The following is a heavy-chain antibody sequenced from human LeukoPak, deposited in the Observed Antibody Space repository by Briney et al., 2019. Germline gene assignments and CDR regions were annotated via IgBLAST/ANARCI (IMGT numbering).Heavy chain of an antibody. J-gene: IGHJ4*02. CDR3: ARAKYSSRWSLDY. V-gene: IGHV3-23*01. Sequence: GGSLRLSCAASGFTFSSYAMSWVRQAPGKGLEWVSAISGSGGSTYYADSVKGRFTISRDNGNNTMYLQMNSLRAEDTAIYYCARAKYSSRWSLDYWGQGALVTVSS. CDR2: ISGSGGST. CDR1: GFTFSSYA. D-gene: IGHD6-13*01.